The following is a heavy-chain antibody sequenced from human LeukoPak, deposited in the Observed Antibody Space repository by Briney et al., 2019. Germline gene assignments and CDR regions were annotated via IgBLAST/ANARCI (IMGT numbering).Heavy chain of an antibody. CDR2: IWYDGSNE. V-gene: IGHV3-33*01. D-gene: IGHD3-10*01. J-gene: IGHJ4*02. Sequence: GSLRLSCEASGFTFRNYGMYWVRQAPGRGLEWVAVIWYDGSNENYADSVKGRFTISRDNSKNTLYLQMNSLRVEDTAVYYSARVEGRFYGSGSYRGFDYWGQGSLVTVSS. CDR1: GFTFRNYG. CDR3: ARVEGRFYGSGSYRGFDY.